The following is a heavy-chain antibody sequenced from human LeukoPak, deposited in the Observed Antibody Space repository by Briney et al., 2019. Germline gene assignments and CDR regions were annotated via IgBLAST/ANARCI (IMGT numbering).Heavy chain of an antibody. Sequence: PSETLSLTCAVSGYSISSGYYWGWLRPPPGKGLEWIGSIYHSGSTYYNPSLKSQVTISVDTSKNQFSLKLTSVTAADTAVYYCARGYSSSWYLNWFDPWGQGTLVTVSS. CDR1: GYSISSGYY. V-gene: IGHV4-38-2*01. CDR3: ARGYSSSWYLNWFDP. D-gene: IGHD6-13*01. J-gene: IGHJ5*02. CDR2: IYHSGST.